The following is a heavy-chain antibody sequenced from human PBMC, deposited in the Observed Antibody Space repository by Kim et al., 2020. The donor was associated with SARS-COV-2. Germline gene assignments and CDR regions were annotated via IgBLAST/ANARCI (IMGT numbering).Heavy chain of an antibody. V-gene: IGHV4-59*13. J-gene: IGHJ6*02. Sequence: SETLSLTCTVSGGSISSYYWSWIRQPPGKGLEWIGYIYYSGSTNYNPSLKSRVTISVDTSKNQFSLKLSSVTAADTAVYYCARDPRTGMDVWGQGTTVTVSS. CDR3: ARDPRTGMDV. CDR2: IYYSGST. CDR1: GGSISSYY.